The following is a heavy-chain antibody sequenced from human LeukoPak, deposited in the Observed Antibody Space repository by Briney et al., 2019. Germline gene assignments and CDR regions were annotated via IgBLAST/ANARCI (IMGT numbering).Heavy chain of an antibody. CDR1: GGSFSGYY. Sequence: PSETLSLTCAVYGGSFSGYYWSWIRQPPGKGLEWIGEINHSGSTNYNPCLKSRVTISVDTSKNQFSLKLSSVTAADTAVYYCARGRLLWFGELSLGIWGQGTMVTVSS. D-gene: IGHD3-10*01. V-gene: IGHV4-34*01. CDR2: INHSGST. J-gene: IGHJ3*02. CDR3: ARGRLLWFGELSLGI.